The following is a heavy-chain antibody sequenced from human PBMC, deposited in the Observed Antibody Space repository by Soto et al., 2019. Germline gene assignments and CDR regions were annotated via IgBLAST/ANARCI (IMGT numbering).Heavy chain of an antibody. D-gene: IGHD5-18*01. CDR3: SRDSGDTNLVQWGRSFDY. CDR2: SNPSTGGT. CDR1: GYTFTSYY. V-gene: IGHV1-46*01. Sequence: QVQLVQSGAEVKKPGASVKVSCKASGYTFTSYYVHWVRQAPGQRLEWMGISNPSTGGTNYPQKFPGKFNATRDTCTSTVYMELSSLRSEDAAMYYCSRDSGDTNLVQWGRSFDYWGQGTLVTVSS. J-gene: IGHJ4*02.